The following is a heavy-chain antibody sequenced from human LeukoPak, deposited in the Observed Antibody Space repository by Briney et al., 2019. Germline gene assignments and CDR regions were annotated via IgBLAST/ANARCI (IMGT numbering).Heavy chain of an antibody. CDR2: IRSKAYGGTT. Sequence: GGSLRLSCTASGFTFGDYAMIWLRQAPGKDVEWVGFIRSKAYGGTTEYAASVKGRFTISSDDSKSIAYLQMNSLKTEDTAVYYCSSRHYDSSGYGVYYFDYWGQGTLVTVSS. CDR3: SSRHYDSSGYGVYYFDY. J-gene: IGHJ4*02. CDR1: GFTFGDYA. V-gene: IGHV3-49*03. D-gene: IGHD3-22*01.